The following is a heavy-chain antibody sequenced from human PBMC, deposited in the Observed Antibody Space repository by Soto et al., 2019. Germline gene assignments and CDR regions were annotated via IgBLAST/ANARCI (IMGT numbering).Heavy chain of an antibody. V-gene: IGHV1-3*01. CDR2: INAGNGNT. J-gene: IGHJ4*02. D-gene: IGHD3-22*01. Sequence: ESLKISFKGSGYTVTSYAMHWVRQAPGQRLEWMGWINAGNGNTKYSQKFQGRVTITRDTSASTAYMELSSLRSEDTAVYYCARDTISITMIVAVRGYFDYWGQGTLVTVSS. CDR3: ARDTISITMIVAVRGYFDY. CDR1: GYTVTSYA.